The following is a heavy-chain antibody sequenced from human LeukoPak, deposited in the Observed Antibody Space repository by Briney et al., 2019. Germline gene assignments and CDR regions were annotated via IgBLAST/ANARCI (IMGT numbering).Heavy chain of an antibody. CDR3: ARSGTYCGGDCSDY. CDR2: INHSGST. CDR1: GGSFSGYY. V-gene: IGHV4-34*01. D-gene: IGHD2-21*02. J-gene: IGHJ4*02. Sequence: SETLSLTCAVYGGSFSGYYWSWIRQPPGKGLEWIGEINHSGSTNYNPSLKSRVTILVDTSKNQFSLKLSSVTAADTAVYYCARSGTYCGGDCSDYWGQGTLVTVSS.